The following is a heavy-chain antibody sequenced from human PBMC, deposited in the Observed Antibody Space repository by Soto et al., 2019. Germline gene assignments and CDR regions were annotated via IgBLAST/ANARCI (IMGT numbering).Heavy chain of an antibody. CDR3: ARGGYFDSSNYLAY. Sequence: ASVKVSCKASGYTFTSYGINWVRQAPGRGLEWMGWINPGNGSTKYSQQFQGRVIIDRDTSASTAYMELSSLRSEDTAVYYRARGGYFDSSNYLAYWGLGTLVTVSS. V-gene: IGHV1-3*01. J-gene: IGHJ4*02. CDR2: INPGNGST. CDR1: GYTFTSYG. D-gene: IGHD3-22*01.